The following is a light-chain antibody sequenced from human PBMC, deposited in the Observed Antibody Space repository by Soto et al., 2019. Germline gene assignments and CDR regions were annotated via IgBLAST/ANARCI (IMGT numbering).Light chain of an antibody. CDR2: GAS. CDR3: QQYGRSPPWT. CDR1: QSVSSSY. V-gene: IGKV3-20*01. Sequence: EIVLTQSPGTLSLSPGERATLSCRASQSVSSSYLAWYQQKLGQAPRLLIYGASSRATGIPDRFSGSGSGTDFTLTISRLEPEVFAVYYCQQYGRSPPWTFGQGTKVEI. J-gene: IGKJ1*01.